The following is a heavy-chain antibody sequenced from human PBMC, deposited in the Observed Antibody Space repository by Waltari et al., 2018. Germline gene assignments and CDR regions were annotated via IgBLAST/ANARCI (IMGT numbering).Heavy chain of an antibody. V-gene: IGHV4-59*01. CDR2: IYYSGST. CDR3: ARVGDTAMVQTFDY. J-gene: IGHJ4*02. D-gene: IGHD5-18*01. CDR1: GGSISSYY. Sequence: QVQLQESSPGLVKPSETLSLTCTVSGGSISSYYWSWIRQPPGKGLEWIGYIYYSGSTNYNPSLKSRVTISVDTSKNQFSLKLSSVTAADTAVYYCARVGDTAMVQTFDYWGQGTLVTVSS.